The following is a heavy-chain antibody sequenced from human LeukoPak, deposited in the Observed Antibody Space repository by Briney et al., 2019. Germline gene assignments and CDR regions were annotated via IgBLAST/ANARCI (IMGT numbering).Heavy chain of an antibody. CDR1: GFTFSTYA. J-gene: IGHJ5*02. CDR3: AAHCSGGSCYSEYNWFDP. Sequence: GGSLRLSCAASGFTFSTYAMNWVRQAPGKGLEWVSGISGSGGSTFYADSVKGRFTISRDNAKNSLYLQMNSLRAEDTALYYCAAHCSGGSCYSEYNWFDPWGQGTLVTVSS. CDR2: ISGSGGST. V-gene: IGHV3-23*01. D-gene: IGHD2-15*01.